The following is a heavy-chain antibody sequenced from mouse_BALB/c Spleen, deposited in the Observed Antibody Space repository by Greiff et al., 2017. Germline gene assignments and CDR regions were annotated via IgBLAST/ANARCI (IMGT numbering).Heavy chain of an antibody. CDR1: GFTFSSYT. CDR3: ARQDYDYEGFAY. Sequence: EVKLMESGGGLVQPGGSLKLSCAASGFTFSSYTMSWVRQTPEKRLEWVAYISNGGGSTYYPDTVKGRFTISRDNAKNTLYLQMSSLKSEDTAMYYCARQDYDYEGFAYWGQGTLVTVSA. J-gene: IGHJ3*01. D-gene: IGHD2-4*01. V-gene: IGHV5-12-2*01. CDR2: ISNGGGST.